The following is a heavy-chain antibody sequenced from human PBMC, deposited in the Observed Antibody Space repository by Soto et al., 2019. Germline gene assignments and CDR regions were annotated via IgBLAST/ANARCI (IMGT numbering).Heavy chain of an antibody. V-gene: IGHV1-8*01. J-gene: IGHJ6*02. CDR2: MNPNSGNT. Sequence: QVQLAQSGAEVKKPGASVKVSCKASGYTFSSYDINWVRQATGQGLEWMGWMNPNSGNTGYAQKFQGRVTMTRNTSIXXXYXXLSSLRSEHTAVYYCARGSHSSLYGPPLFYYGMEVWGQGTTVTVSS. D-gene: IGHD6-13*01. CDR1: GYTFSSYD. CDR3: ARGSHSSLYGPPLFYYGMEV.